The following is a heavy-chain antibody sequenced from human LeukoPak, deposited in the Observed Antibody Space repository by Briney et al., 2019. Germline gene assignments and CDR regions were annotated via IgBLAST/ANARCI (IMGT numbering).Heavy chain of an antibody. D-gene: IGHD5-12*01. CDR1: GGSISSYY. V-gene: IGHV4-4*07. Sequence: SETLSLTCTVSGGSISSYYWSWIRQPAGKGLEWIGRIYTSGSTNYNPSLKSRVTMSVDTSKNQFSLRLTSVTAADTAVYYCARAESGYSGYRNGHYYYYMDVWGKGTTVTVSS. CDR2: IYTSGST. J-gene: IGHJ6*03. CDR3: ARAESGYSGYRNGHYYYYMDV.